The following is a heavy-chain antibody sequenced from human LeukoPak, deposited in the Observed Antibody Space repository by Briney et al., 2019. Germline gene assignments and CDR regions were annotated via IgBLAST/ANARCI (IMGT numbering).Heavy chain of an antibody. CDR1: GGSISSYY. Sequence: SETLSLTCTVSGGSISSYYWSWIRQPPGKGLEWIGYIYYSGSTNYKPSLKSRVTISVDTSKNQFSLKLSSVTAADTAVYYCARDSGYSYGYPTDYYFDYWGQGTLVTVSS. D-gene: IGHD5-18*01. V-gene: IGHV4-59*12. CDR3: ARDSGYSYGYPTDYYFDY. J-gene: IGHJ4*02. CDR2: IYYSGST.